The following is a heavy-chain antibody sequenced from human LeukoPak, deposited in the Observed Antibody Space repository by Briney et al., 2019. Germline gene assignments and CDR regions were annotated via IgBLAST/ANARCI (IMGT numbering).Heavy chain of an antibody. CDR2: IYYSGST. D-gene: IGHD2-2*03. J-gene: IGHJ4*02. CDR1: YY. CDR3: ARDFGYFGN. V-gene: IGHV4-59*01. Sequence: YYXSWXRQPPGKGLEWIGYIYYSGSTNYNPSLKSRVTISVDTSKNQFSLKLSSVTAADTAVYYCARDFGYFGNWGQGTLVTVSS.